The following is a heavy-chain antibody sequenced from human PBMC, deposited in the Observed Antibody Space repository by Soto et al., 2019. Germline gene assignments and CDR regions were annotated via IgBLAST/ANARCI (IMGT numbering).Heavy chain of an antibody. D-gene: IGHD3-3*01. CDR1: GYTFTSYA. CDR3: ARGSVLEWLQYYYGMDV. CDR2: INAGNGNT. J-gene: IGHJ6*02. V-gene: IGHV1-3*05. Sequence: QVQLVQSGAEEXXPGASVKVSCKASGYTFTSYAMHWVRQAPGQRLEWMGWINAGNGNTKYSQKFQGRVTITRDNSARTAYMERSSLRSEDTAVYYCARGSVLEWLQYYYGMDVWGQGTTVTVSS.